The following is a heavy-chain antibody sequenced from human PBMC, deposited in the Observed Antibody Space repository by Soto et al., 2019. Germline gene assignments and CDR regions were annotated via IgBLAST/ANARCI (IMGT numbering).Heavy chain of an antibody. Sequence: PGGSLRLSCAASGFSFTIFAMSWVRQAPGKGLEWVSAVSGSGSTTYYADSVKGRFTISRDNSKKTSYLYMNSLRADDTAVYYCAKDPRYYDSGGYYDYWGQGA. V-gene: IGHV3-23*01. D-gene: IGHD3-22*01. J-gene: IGHJ4*02. CDR3: AKDPRYYDSGGYYDY. CDR1: GFSFTIFA. CDR2: VSGSGSTT.